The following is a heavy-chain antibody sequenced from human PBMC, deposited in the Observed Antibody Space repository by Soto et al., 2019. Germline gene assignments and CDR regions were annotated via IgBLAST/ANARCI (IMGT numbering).Heavy chain of an antibody. D-gene: IGHD1-1*01. Sequence: GESLKISCRGSGYRFSNYWLAWVRQMPGKGLGWMGVIYPSDSDTRYSPFFQGQVTFSSDQSVGTAFLQWTSLKAPDPAMYYCAGPDANSRAFLDYLGEGTTVTVSS. J-gene: IGHJ4*02. CDR3: AGPDANSRAFLDY. CDR1: GYRFSNYW. CDR2: IYPSDSDT. V-gene: IGHV5-51*01.